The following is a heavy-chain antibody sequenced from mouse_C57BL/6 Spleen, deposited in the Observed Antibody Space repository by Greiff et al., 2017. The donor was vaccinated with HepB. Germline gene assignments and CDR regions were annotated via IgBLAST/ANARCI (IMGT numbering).Heavy chain of an antibody. D-gene: IGHD4-1*01. V-gene: IGHV1-62-2*01. CDR2: FYPGSGSI. Sequence: VVKPGASVKLSCKASGYTFTEYTIHWVKQRSGQGLEWTGWFYPGSGSIKYNEKFKDKATLTADKSSSTVYMELSRLTSEDAAVYFCARHEGPLTGTYWYFDVWGTGTTVTVSS. CDR3: ARHEGPLTGTYWYFDV. CDR1: GYTFTEYT. J-gene: IGHJ1*03.